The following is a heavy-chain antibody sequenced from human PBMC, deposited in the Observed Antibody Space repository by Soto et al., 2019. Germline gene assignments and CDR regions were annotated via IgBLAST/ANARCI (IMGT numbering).Heavy chain of an antibody. V-gene: IGHV1-69*13. D-gene: IGHD2-8*01. Sequence: GASVKVSCKASGGTFSSYAISWVRQAPGQGLEWMGGIIPIFGTANYVQKFQGRVTITADESTSTAYMELSSLRSEDTAVYYCARDSGMVYAIHPYYYYYYGMDVWGQGTTVTVSS. CDR3: ARDSGMVYAIHPYYYYYYGMDV. CDR1: GGTFSSYA. J-gene: IGHJ6*02. CDR2: IIPIFGTA.